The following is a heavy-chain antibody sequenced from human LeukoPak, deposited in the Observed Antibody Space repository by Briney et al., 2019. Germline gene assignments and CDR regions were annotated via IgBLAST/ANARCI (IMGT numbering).Heavy chain of an antibody. J-gene: IGHJ4*02. CDR3: AAGDRNGWYFDY. V-gene: IGHV3-20*04. CDR1: GFTFDDHG. CDR2: INWNGGST. Sequence: GGSLRLSCAASGFTFDDHGMRWVRQVPGKGLEWVSGINWNGGSTGYADSVKGRFTISRDNAKNSLYLQMNSLRAEDTALYYCAAGDRNGWYFDYWGQGTLVTVSS. D-gene: IGHD6-19*01.